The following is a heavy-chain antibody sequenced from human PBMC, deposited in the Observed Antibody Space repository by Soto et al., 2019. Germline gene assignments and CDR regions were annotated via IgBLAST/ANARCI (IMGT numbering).Heavy chain of an antibody. J-gene: IGHJ4*02. V-gene: IGHV3-48*03. CDR3: VRFGGAAAGPGDY. D-gene: IGHD6-13*01. CDR1: EFTFSSYE. CDR2: ISTSGSTI. Sequence: GGSLRLSCVASEFTFSSYEMNWVRQAPGKGLEWVSYISTSGSTIYYGDSVKGRFTISRDNAKKSLYLQMNSLRAEGTAIYYCVRFGGAAAGPGDYWGQGTLVTVSS.